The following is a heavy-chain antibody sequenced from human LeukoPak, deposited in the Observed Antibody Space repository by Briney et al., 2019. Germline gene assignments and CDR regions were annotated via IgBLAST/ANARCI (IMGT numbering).Heavy chain of an antibody. D-gene: IGHD3-22*01. CDR1: GGSISSYY. V-gene: IGHV4-59*01. J-gene: IGHJ4*02. Sequence: PSETLSLTCTVSGGSISSYYWSWIRQPPGEGLEWIGYIYYSGSTNYNPSLKSRVTISVDTSKNQFSLKLSSVTAADTAVYYCARVVPYYYDSSGYYLDYWGQGTLVTVSS. CDR3: ARVVPYYYDSSGYYLDY. CDR2: IYYSGST.